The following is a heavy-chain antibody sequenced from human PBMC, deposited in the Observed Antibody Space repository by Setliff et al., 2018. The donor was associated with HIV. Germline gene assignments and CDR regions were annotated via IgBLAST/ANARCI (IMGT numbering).Heavy chain of an antibody. D-gene: IGHD3-22*01. V-gene: IGHV3-23*01. Sequence: GESLKISCKASGFSFRSYAMSWVRQAPGKGLEWVSGITGSGGSTYYADSVKGRSTISRDNSGDTLYLHINSLRAEDTAAYYCAKASRGEYYDNSGFFVTYFDYWGQGKLVTVSS. CDR2: ITGSGGST. J-gene: IGHJ4*02. CDR1: GFSFRSYA. CDR3: AKASRGEYYDNSGFFVTYFDY.